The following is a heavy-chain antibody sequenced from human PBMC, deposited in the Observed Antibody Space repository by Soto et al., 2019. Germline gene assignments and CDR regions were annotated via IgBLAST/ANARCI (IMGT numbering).Heavy chain of an antibody. Sequence: GESLKISCKGSGYSFNSYWIGWVRQMPGKGLEWMGIIYPGDPDARYSPAFQGQVTISVDKSTGTAYVQWSSLKASDTAIYYCARRMTMGTFDVWGQGTMVTVSS. CDR3: ARRMTMGTFDV. V-gene: IGHV5-51*01. J-gene: IGHJ3*01. D-gene: IGHD3-10*01. CDR2: IYPGDPDA. CDR1: GYSFNSYW.